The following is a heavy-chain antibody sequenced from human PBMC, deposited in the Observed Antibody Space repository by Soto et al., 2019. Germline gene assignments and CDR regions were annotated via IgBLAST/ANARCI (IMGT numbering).Heavy chain of an antibody. J-gene: IGHJ5*02. D-gene: IGHD6-6*01. Sequence: PSETLSLTCTVSGAYMRNDYYYWSWVRQNPGKDLEWIGHMHHSGSTYYNPSLKSRVTISVDTSKNQFSLKLSSVTAADTAVYYCARERPDGARLDPWGQGTLVTVSS. V-gene: IGHV4-30-4*08. CDR2: MHHSGST. CDR1: GAYMRNDYYY. CDR3: ARERPDGARLDP.